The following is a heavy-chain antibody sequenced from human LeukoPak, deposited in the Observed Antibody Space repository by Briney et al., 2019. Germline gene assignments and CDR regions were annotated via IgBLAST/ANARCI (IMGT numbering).Heavy chain of an antibody. CDR3: ARDGQPVLYSGSYGGFDY. CDR1: GGTFSSYT. D-gene: IGHD1-26*01. CDR2: IIPILGIA. V-gene: IGHV1-69*04. Sequence: ASVKVSCKASGGTFSSYTISWVRQAPGQGLEWMGRIIPILGIANYAQKFQGRVTITADKSTSTAYMELSSLRSEDTAVYYCARDGQPVLYSGSYGGFDYWGQGTLVTVSS. J-gene: IGHJ4*02.